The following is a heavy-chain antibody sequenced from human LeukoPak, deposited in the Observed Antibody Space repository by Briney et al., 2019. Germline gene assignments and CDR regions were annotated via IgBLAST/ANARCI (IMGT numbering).Heavy chain of an antibody. D-gene: IGHD2-2*01. CDR3: ARALGVPAAPFDY. CDR2: IYYSGST. J-gene: IGHJ4*02. CDR1: GGSISSYY. Sequence: SETLSLTCTVSGGSISSYYWSWIRQPPGKGLEWIGYIYYSGSTNYNPSLKSRVTISVDTSKNQFSLKLSSVTAADTAVYYCARALGVPAAPFDYWGQGTLVTVSS. V-gene: IGHV4-59*01.